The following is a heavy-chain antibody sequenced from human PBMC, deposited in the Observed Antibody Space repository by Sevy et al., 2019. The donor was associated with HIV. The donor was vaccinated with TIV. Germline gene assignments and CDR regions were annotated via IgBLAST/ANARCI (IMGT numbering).Heavy chain of an antibody. J-gene: IGHJ5*02. D-gene: IGHD4-4*01. Sequence: GGSLRLSCAASGFPFSTYALHWVRQAPGKGLEWVAVISYDGSNKYYADSVKARFTISRDSSKNTLYLQMNSLTTADTAVYYCARDLRSNYNNYFDPWGQGTLVTVSS. CDR3: ARDLRSNYNNYFDP. CDR1: GFPFSTYA. CDR2: ISYDGSNK. V-gene: IGHV3-30-3*01.